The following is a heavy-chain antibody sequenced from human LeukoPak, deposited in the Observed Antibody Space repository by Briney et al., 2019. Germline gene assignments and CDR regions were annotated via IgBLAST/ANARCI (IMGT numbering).Heavy chain of an antibody. D-gene: IGHD1-26*01. J-gene: IGHJ6*03. V-gene: IGHV4-59*01. CDR3: ARAREYYYYMDV. Sequence: SETLSLTCTVSGGSISSYYWSWVRQPPGKGLEWIGYIYYSGSTNYNPSLKSRVTISVDTSKNQFSLKLSSVTAADTAVYYCARAREYYYYMDVWGKGTTVTVSS. CDR1: GGSISSYY. CDR2: IYYSGST.